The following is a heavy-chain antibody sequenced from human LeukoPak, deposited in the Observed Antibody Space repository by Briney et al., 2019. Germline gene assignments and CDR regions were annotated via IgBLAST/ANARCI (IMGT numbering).Heavy chain of an antibody. D-gene: IGHD1-26*01. CDR3: AGGSYDTFDY. CDR1: GGSISSSNW. Sequence: SETLSLTCAVSGGSISSSNWWSWVRQPPGKGLEWIGEIYHSGSTNYNPSLKSRVTMSVDTSKNQFSLKLSSVTAADTAVYYCAGGSYDTFDYWGQGTLVTVSS. CDR2: IYHSGST. J-gene: IGHJ4*02. V-gene: IGHV4-4*02.